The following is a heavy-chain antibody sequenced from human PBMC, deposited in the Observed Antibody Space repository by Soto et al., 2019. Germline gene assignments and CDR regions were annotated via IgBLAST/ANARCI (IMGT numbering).Heavy chain of an antibody. J-gene: IGHJ5*02. D-gene: IGHD4-17*01. CDR3: ARGIDYGDYWFDP. Sequence: SETLSLTCTVSGGSISSGGYYWSWIRQHPGKGLEWIGYIYYSGSTYYNPSLKSRVTISVDTSKNQFSLKLSSVTAADTAVYYCARGIDYGDYWFDPWGQGTLVTVSS. V-gene: IGHV4-31*03. CDR1: GGSISSGGYY. CDR2: IYYSGST.